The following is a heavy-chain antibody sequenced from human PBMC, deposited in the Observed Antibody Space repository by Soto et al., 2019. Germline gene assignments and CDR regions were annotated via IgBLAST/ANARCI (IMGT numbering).Heavy chain of an antibody. V-gene: IGHV1-18*01. CDR1: GYTFTSYG. J-gene: IGHJ4*02. D-gene: IGHD2-2*01. CDR3: ARDAKLGYCSSTSCYYFDY. CDR2: ISAYNGNT. Sequence: ASVKLSCKASGYTFTSYGISWVRQAPGQGLEWMGWISAYNGNTNYAQKLQGRVTMTTDTSTSTACMELSSLRSDDTAVYYCARDAKLGYCSSTSCYYFDYWGQGTLVTVSS.